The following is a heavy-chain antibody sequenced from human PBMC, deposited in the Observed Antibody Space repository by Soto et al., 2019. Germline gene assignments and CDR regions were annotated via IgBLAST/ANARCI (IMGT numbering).Heavy chain of an antibody. V-gene: IGHV6-1*01. Sequence: SQTLSLTCAISGDSVSSNSAAWNWIRQSPSRGLEWLGRTYYRSKWYNDYAVSVKSRITINPDTSKNQFSLQLNSVTPEDTAVYYCARDSANWNPPPVPYYYYGMDVWGQGTTVTVSS. CDR2: TYYRSKWYN. CDR1: GDSVSSNSAA. J-gene: IGHJ6*02. CDR3: ARDSANWNPPPVPYYYYGMDV. D-gene: IGHD1-1*01.